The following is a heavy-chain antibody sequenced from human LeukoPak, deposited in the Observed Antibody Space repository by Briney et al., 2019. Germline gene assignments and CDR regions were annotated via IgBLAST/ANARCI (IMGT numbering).Heavy chain of an antibody. Sequence: PGGSLRLSCAASGFTVTSNYMSWVRQAPGKGLEWVSVIYSGGSTYYADSVKGRFTISRDNSKNTLYLQMNSLRAEDTAVYYCAKDGHTAYYYGSGSYGPEADAFDIWGQGTMVTVSS. CDR3: AKDGHTAYYYGSGSYGPEADAFDI. V-gene: IGHV3-53*01. CDR1: GFTVTSNY. D-gene: IGHD3-10*01. J-gene: IGHJ3*02. CDR2: IYSGGST.